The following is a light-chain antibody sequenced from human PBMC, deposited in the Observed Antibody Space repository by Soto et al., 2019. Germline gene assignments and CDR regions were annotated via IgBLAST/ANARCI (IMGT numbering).Light chain of an antibody. CDR3: QQRSNWPRT. Sequence: EIVLTQSPGTLSLSPGERATLSCRASQSVSSSYLAWYQQKPGQAPRLLIYGASGRATGIPDRFSGSGSGTDFTLTISRLEPEDFAVYYCQQRSNWPRTFGQGTKLEIK. CDR1: QSVSSSY. J-gene: IGKJ2*01. V-gene: IGKV3D-20*02. CDR2: GAS.